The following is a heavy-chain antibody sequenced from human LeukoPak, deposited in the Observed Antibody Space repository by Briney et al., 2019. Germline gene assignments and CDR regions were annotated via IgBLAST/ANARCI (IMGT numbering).Heavy chain of an antibody. CDR1: GGTFSSYA. CDR3: ARSGLSVLRYFDWLPHLDY. Sequence: SVKVSCKASGGTFSSYAISWVRQAPGQGLEWMGRIIPILGIANYAQKFQGRVTITADKSTSTAYMELSSLRSEDTAVYYCARSGLSVLRYFDWLPHLDYWGQGTLVTVSS. D-gene: IGHD3-9*01. CDR2: IIPILGIA. V-gene: IGHV1-69*04. J-gene: IGHJ4*02.